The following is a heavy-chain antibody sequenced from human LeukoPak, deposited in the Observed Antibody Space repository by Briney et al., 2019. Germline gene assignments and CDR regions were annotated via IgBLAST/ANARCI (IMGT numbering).Heavy chain of an antibody. V-gene: IGHV4-61*02. Sequence: TLSLTCTVSGCSISSGSYYWSWIRQPAGKGLEWIGRIYTSGSTNYNPSLNSRATTSVDTSNTQFSLKLSLVTADDTVVYCCARDSKLELYFDYGGQGTLVTVSS. CDR2: IYTSGST. J-gene: IGHJ4*02. CDR1: GCSISSGSYY. D-gene: IGHD1-26*01. CDR3: ARDSKLELYFDY.